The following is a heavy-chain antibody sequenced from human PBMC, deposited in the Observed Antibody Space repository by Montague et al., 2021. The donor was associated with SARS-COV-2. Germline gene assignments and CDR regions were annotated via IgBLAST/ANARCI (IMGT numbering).Heavy chain of an antibody. Sequence: SETLSLTCTVSGGSISSYYWSWIRQPPGKGLEWIGYIYYSGSTNYNPSLKSRDTISVDTSKNQFSLKLSSVTAADTAVCYCARGAGRGSGYGKYYYYYYGMDVWGQGTTVTVSS. V-gene: IGHV4-59*01. CDR1: GGSISSYY. CDR3: ARGAGRGSGYGKYYYYYYGMDV. J-gene: IGHJ6*02. CDR2: IYYSGST. D-gene: IGHD5-12*01.